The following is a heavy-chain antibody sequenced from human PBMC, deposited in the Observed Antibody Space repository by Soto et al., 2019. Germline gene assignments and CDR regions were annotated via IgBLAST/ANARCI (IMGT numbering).Heavy chain of an antibody. CDR2: INPNSGGT. D-gene: IGHD3-22*01. CDR3: ARSDQYYYDCSGYFPFGAFYI. J-gene: IGHJ3*02. V-gene: IGHV1-2*04. CDR1: GYTFTGYY. Sequence: ASVKVSCKASGYTFTGYYMHWVRQAPGQGLEWMGWINPNSGGTNYAQKFQGWVTMTRDTSISTAYMELSRLRSDDTAVYYCARSDQYYYDCSGYFPFGAFYIWGKGTMVPVSS.